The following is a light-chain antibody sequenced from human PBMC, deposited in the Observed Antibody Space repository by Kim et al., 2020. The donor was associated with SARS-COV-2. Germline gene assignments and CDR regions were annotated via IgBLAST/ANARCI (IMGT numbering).Light chain of an antibody. J-gene: IGKJ1*01. CDR1: QDVGIQ. Sequence: LSPGERAPLCGRASQDVGIQLAWYQQRPGQATKLVIYDASNRAPGIPATFSGSGSGTDFTLTISSLEPEDFAVYFCQQRNNWPVTFGQGTKVDIK. CDR2: DAS. CDR3: QQRNNWPVT. V-gene: IGKV3-11*01.